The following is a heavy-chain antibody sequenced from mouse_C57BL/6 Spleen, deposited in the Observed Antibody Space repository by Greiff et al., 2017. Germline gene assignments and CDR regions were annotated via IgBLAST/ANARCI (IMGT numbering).Heavy chain of an antibody. CDR2: IYPGSGST. J-gene: IGHJ1*03. CDR1: GYTFTSYW. CDR3: ARNWGYDYDKGYWYFDA. V-gene: IGHV1-55*01. Sequence: QVQLQQPGAELVKPGASVKMSCKASGYTFTSYWITWVKQRPGQGLEWIGDIYPGSGSTNYNEKFKSKATLTVDTSSSTAYMQLSSLTSEDSAVYYCARNWGYDYDKGYWYFDAWGTGTTVTVSS. D-gene: IGHD2-4*01.